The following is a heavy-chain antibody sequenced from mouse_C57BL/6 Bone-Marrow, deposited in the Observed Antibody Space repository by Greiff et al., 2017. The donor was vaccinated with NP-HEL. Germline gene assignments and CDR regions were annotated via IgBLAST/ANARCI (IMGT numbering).Heavy chain of an antibody. D-gene: IGHD1-1*01. V-gene: IGHV5-2*01. Sequence: EVHLVESGGGLVQPGESLKLSCESNEYEFPSHDMSWVRKTPEKRLELVAAINSDGGSTYYPDTMERRFIISRDNTKKTLYLQMSSLRSEDTALYYCAIITTVVATYYFDYWGQGTTLTVSS. CDR3: AIITTVVATYYFDY. CDR1: EYEFPSHD. CDR2: INSDGGST. J-gene: IGHJ2*01.